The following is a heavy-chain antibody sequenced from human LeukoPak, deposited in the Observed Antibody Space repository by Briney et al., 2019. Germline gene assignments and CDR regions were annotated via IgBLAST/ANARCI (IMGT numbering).Heavy chain of an antibody. V-gene: IGHV1-46*01. J-gene: IGHJ6*03. Sequence: ASVKVSCKASGYTFTSYYIHRVRQAPGQGLEWMGLINPSGGSTNYAQKFQGRVTMTRDTSTSTVYMELSSLRSEDTAVYYCARGPSITMVRGGQWYYYMDVWGKGTTVTTSS. CDR1: GYTFTSYY. CDR2: INPSGGST. CDR3: ARGPSITMVRGGQWYYYMDV. D-gene: IGHD3-10*01.